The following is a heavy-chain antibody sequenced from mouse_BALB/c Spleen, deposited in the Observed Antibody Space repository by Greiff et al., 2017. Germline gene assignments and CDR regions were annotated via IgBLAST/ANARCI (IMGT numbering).Heavy chain of an antibody. CDR3: ARQDYGYNFDY. J-gene: IGHJ2*01. D-gene: IGHD1-2*01. Sequence: EVMLVESGGGLVKPGGSLKLSCAASGFTFSSYAMSWVRQTPEKRLEWVATISSGGSYTYYPDSVKGRFTISRDNAKNTLYLQMSSLRSEDTAMYYCARQDYGYNFDYWGQGTTLTVSS. V-gene: IGHV5-9-3*01. CDR2: ISSGGSYT. CDR1: GFTFSSYA.